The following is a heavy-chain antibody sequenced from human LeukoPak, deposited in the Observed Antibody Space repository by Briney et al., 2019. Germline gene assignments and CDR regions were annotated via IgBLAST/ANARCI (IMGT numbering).Heavy chain of an antibody. V-gene: IGHV1-2*02. CDR1: GYTFTGYY. CDR3: ARVTVTTTDFDY. D-gene: IGHD4-17*01. J-gene: IGHJ4*02. Sequence: ASVKVSCKASGYTFTGYYMHWVRQAPGQGLEWMGWINPNRGGTNYAQKFQGRVTMTRDTSISTAYMELSRLRSDDTAVYYCARVTVTTTDFDYWGQGTLVTVSS. CDR2: INPNRGGT.